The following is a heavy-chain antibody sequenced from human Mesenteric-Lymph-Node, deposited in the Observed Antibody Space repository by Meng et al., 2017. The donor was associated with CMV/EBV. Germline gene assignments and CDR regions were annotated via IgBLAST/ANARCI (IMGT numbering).Heavy chain of an antibody. Sequence: ASVKVSCKASGYTFTGSYMHWVRQAPGQGLEWMGWINPNNGATTYAQKFQGRLTMTRDTSIATAYMELSRLRSEDTAMYYCASGDSSWYGGYYYYGMDVWGQGTTVTVSS. V-gene: IGHV1-2*02. D-gene: IGHD6-13*01. J-gene: IGHJ6*02. CDR2: INPNNGAT. CDR3: ASGDSSWYGGYYYYGMDV. CDR1: GYTFTGSY.